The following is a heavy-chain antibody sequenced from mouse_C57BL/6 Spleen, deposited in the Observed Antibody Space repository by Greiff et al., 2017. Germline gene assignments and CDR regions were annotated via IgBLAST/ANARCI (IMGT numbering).Heavy chain of an antibody. V-gene: IGHV1-53*01. CDR2: INPSNGGT. D-gene: IGHD2-4*01. J-gene: IGHJ3*01. CDR3: AREGIYYDYSPWFAY. CDR1: GYTFTSYW. Sequence: QVQLQQPGTELVKPGASVKLSCKASGYTFTSYWMHWVKQRPGQGLEWIGNINPSNGGTNYNEKFKSKATLTVDKSSSTASMQLSSLTSEDSAVYYCAREGIYYDYSPWFAYWGQGTLVTVSA.